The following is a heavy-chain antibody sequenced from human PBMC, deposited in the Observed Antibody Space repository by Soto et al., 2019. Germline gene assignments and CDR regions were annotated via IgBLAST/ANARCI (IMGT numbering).Heavy chain of an antibody. CDR1: GYEFNIYD. Sequence: QVHLVQSGAEVKKPGASVKVSCTASGYEFNIYDIHWVRQSTGQRLEWMGWMTPKRETPGYAPTFQGRFTMTRDTSRSAVYMELSSLGSEDTAVYFCARRGHGFWSGETYYYAMDVWGQGTTVTVSS. CDR3: ARRGHGFWSGETYYYAMDV. V-gene: IGHV1-8*01. CDR2: MTPKRETP. D-gene: IGHD3-3*01. J-gene: IGHJ6*02.